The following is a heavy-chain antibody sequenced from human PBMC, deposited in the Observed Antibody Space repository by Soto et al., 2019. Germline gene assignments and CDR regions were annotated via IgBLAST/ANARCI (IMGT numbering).Heavy chain of an antibody. D-gene: IGHD3-10*01. CDR3: ARKFAPEFFDS. CDR2: VYPRDSDS. V-gene: IGHV5-51*01. Sequence: GESLKISCKASGYTFSNYWIAWVRQMPGKGLEWMGIVYPRDSDSKYSPAFQGQVTFSVDKSIDAAYLQWASLEASDTAIYFCARKFAPEFFDSWGQGTLVTVSS. CDR1: GYTFSNYW. J-gene: IGHJ4*02.